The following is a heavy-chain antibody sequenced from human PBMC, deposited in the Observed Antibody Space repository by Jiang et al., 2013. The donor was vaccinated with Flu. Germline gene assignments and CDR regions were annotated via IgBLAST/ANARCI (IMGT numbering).Heavy chain of an antibody. V-gene: IGHV1-46*01. Sequence: HWVRQAPGQGLEWMGIXNPSGGSTSYAQKFQGRVTMTRDTSTSTVYMELSSLRSEDTAVYYCARVGVYSTIDYWGQGTLVTVSS. J-gene: IGHJ4*02. CDR3: ARVGVYSTIDY. D-gene: IGHD2-8*02. CDR2: XNPSGGST.